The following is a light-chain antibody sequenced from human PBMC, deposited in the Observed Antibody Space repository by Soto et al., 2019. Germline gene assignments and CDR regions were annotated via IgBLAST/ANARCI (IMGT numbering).Light chain of an antibody. V-gene: IGKV4-1*01. CDR1: QSVLYSSNNKNY. CDR3: QQYYETPYT. J-gene: IGKJ2*01. Sequence: DIVMTQSPDSLAVSLGERATINCRSSQSVLYSSNNKNYLSWYQQKPGQPPKLLIYWASARESGVPDRFSGSGSGTDFTLIISSLQAEDVAVYYCQQYYETPYTFGQGTKLEIK. CDR2: WAS.